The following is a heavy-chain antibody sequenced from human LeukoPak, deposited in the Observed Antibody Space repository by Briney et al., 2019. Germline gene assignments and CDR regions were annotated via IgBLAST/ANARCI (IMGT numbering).Heavy chain of an antibody. Sequence: SETLPLTCTVSGGSISSYYWSWIRQPPGKGLEWIGYIYYSGSTNYNPSLKSRVTISVDTSKNQFSLKLSSVTAADTAVYYCASNALDTAMVNYWGQGTLVTVSS. D-gene: IGHD5-18*01. J-gene: IGHJ4*02. CDR2: IYYSGST. V-gene: IGHV4-59*01. CDR1: GGSISSYY. CDR3: ASNALDTAMVNY.